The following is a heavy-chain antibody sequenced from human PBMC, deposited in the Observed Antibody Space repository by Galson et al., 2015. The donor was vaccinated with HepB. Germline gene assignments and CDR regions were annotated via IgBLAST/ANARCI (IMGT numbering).Heavy chain of an antibody. J-gene: IGHJ5*02. Sequence: SVKVSCKASGYTFTSYAMHWVRQAPGQRLEWMGWINAGNGNTKYSQKFQGRVTITRDTSASTAYMELSSLRSEDTAVYYCARVLDPASELNWFDPWGQGTLVTVSS. D-gene: IGHD3/OR15-3a*01. V-gene: IGHV1-3*01. CDR1: GYTFTSYA. CDR2: INAGNGNT. CDR3: ARVLDPASELNWFDP.